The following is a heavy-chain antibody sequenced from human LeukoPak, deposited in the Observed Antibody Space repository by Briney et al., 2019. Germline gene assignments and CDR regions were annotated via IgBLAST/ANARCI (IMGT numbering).Heavy chain of an antibody. D-gene: IGHD6-19*01. J-gene: IGHJ4*02. CDR3: AKDLRQWLDEWSPFVC. V-gene: IGHV3-30*18. Sequence: GGSLTLSCAASGFTFISYGMPCVRQAPAKGLAWVGVISYDGSNKYYADSVKDRFTSSRDNSNNTLYLQMNSLRAEDTAVYYCAKDLRQWLDEWSPFVCWGQGTLVTVSS. CDR1: GFTFISYG. CDR2: ISYDGSNK.